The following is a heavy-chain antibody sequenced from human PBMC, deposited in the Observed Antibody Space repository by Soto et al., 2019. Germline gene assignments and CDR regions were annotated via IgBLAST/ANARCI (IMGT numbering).Heavy chain of an antibody. CDR1: NGSISSDNW. CDR2: IFHSGTA. D-gene: IGHD6-19*01. V-gene: IGHV4-4*02. Sequence: QVQLQESGPGLVKPSGALSLTCAVPNGSISSDNWWSWVRQPPGKGLEWIGEIFHSGTANYNPSLKSRITISVDKSKNQFSLEMNSVTAADTAVYYCARGGGWLFDHWGQGTLVTVSS. J-gene: IGHJ4*02. CDR3: ARGGGWLFDH.